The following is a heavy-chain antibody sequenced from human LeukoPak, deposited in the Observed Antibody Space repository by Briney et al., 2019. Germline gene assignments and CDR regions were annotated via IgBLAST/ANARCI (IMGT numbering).Heavy chain of an antibody. D-gene: IGHD3-9*01. Sequence: GGSLRLSCAASGFTFSSDWMHWVRQAPGKGLVWVSRINRDGRSTTYADSVKGRFTISRDNAKNTLYLQMNSLRAEDTAVYYCARHPYDILTGPSFDYWGQGTLVAVSS. CDR2: INRDGRST. J-gene: IGHJ4*02. CDR1: GFTFSSDW. V-gene: IGHV3-74*01. CDR3: ARHPYDILTGPSFDY.